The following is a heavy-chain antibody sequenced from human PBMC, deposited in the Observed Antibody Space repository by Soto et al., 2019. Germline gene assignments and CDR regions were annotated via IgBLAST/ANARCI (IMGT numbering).Heavy chain of an antibody. D-gene: IGHD6-19*01. CDR3: AREESPYSSGWWPGDY. Sequence: QVQLVESGGGVVQPGRSLRLSCAASGFTFSSYGMHWVRQAPGKGLEWVAVIWYDGSNKYYADSVKGRFTISRDNSKNTLYLQMNSLRAEDTAVYYCAREESPYSSGWWPGDYWGQGTLVTVSS. J-gene: IGHJ4*02. CDR1: GFTFSSYG. V-gene: IGHV3-33*01. CDR2: IWYDGSNK.